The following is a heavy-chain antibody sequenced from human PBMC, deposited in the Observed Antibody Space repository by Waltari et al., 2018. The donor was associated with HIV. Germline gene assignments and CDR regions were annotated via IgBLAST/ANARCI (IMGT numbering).Heavy chain of an antibody. Sequence: QVQLVQSGAEVKKPGASVKVSCKTSRYSFTGNYMHWVRQATGQGLEWMGWFNPNSGDTNYAQKFQGRDTMTRDTSMSTAYMELSRLRSDDTAVYYCVRGAAVDDYVGGGGWFDPWGQGTLVTVS. CDR2: FNPNSGDT. V-gene: IGHV1-2*02. D-gene: IGHD3-16*01. CDR1: RYSFTGNY. CDR3: VRGAAVDDYVGGGGWFDP. J-gene: IGHJ5*02.